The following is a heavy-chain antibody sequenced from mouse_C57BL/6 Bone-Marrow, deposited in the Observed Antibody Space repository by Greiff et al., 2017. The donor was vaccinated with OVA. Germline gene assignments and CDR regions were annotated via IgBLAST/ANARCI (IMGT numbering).Heavy chain of an antibody. CDR3: ARVDYYGSSWDY. CDR1: GYTFTSYW. D-gene: IGHD1-1*01. CDR2: IHPNSGST. Sequence: VQLQQPGAELVKPGASVKLSCKASGYTFTSYWMHWVKQRPGQGLEWIGMIHPNSGSTNYNEKFKSKATLTVDKSSSTAYMQLSSLTSEDSAVYYCARVDYYGSSWDYWGQGTTLTVSS. V-gene: IGHV1-64*01. J-gene: IGHJ2*01.